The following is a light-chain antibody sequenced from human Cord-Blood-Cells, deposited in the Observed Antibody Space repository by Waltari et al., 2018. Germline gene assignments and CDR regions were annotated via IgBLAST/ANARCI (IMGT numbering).Light chain of an antibody. CDR1: QGISNY. J-gene: IGKJ1*01. CDR3: QKYNSAPPWT. CDR2: AAS. V-gene: IGKV1-27*01. Sequence: DIQMTQSPSSLSASVGDRVTITCRASQGISNYLAWYQQKPGKVPKLLIYAASTLQSGVPSRFICSGSGTDFTLTISSLQPEDVTTYYCQKYNSAPPWTFGQGTKVEIK.